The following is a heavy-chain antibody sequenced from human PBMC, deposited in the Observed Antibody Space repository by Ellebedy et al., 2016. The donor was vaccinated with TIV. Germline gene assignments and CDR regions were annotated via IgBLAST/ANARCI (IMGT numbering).Heavy chain of an antibody. D-gene: IGHD6-19*01. CDR1: GFTFSSYA. J-gene: IGHJ4*02. CDR2: ISGSGRGNT. CDR3: AKDLGKGGGSVFDY. V-gene: IGHV3-23*01. Sequence: GGSLRLXXGASGFTFSSYAMSWVRQAPGKGLEWVSAISGSGRGNTYYAGSVKGCFTISRDDSKNTLYLQMNSLRAEHTAVYYCAKDLGKGGGSVFDYWGQGALVTVSS.